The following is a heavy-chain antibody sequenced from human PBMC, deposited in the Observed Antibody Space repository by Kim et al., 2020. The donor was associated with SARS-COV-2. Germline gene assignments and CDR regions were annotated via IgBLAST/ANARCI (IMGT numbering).Heavy chain of an antibody. CDR2: IIPIFGTA. J-gene: IGHJ4*02. V-gene: IGHV1-69*06. CDR3: ARWGPVHIGYCSSTSCFRGYFDY. CDR1: GGTFSSYA. Sequence: SVKVSCKASGGTFSSYAISWVRQAPGQGLEWMGGIIPIFGTANYAQKFQGRVTITADKSTSTAYMELSSLRSEDTAVYYCARWGPVHIGYCSSTSCFRGYFDYWGQGTLVTVSS. D-gene: IGHD2-2*01.